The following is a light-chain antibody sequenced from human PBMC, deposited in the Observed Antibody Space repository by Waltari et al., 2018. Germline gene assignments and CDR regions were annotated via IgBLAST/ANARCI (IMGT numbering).Light chain of an antibody. Sequence: EIVMTQSPATLSVSPGERATLSCRASQSVSSNLAWYQQEPGQAPRLLIYGASTRATGIPGRFSGSGSGTEFTLTISSLQSEDFAVYYCQQYNNWPPERTFGQGTKVEIK. CDR3: QQYNNWPPERT. V-gene: IGKV3-15*01. CDR2: GAS. CDR1: QSVSSN. J-gene: IGKJ1*01.